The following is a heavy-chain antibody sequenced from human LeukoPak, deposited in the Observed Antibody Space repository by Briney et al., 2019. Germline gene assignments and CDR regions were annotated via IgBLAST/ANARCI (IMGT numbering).Heavy chain of an antibody. D-gene: IGHD3-10*01. CDR3: AREFRGVRGVSAFDI. Sequence: GSLRLSCAASGFPFSSYEMNWVRPAPGKGLEWVSYISSSGSTIYYADSVKGRFTISRDNAKNSLYLQMNSLRAEDTAVYYCAREFRGVRGVSAFDIWGQGTMVTVSS. V-gene: IGHV3-48*03. CDR1: GFPFSSYE. J-gene: IGHJ3*02. CDR2: ISSSGSTI.